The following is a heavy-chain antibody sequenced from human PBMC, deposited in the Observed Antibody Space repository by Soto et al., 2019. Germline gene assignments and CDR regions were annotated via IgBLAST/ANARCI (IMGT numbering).Heavy chain of an antibody. V-gene: IGHV4-39*01. CDR1: GGSISSSSYY. D-gene: IGHD4-17*01. CDR2: IYYSGST. CDR3: ARHPNIYGDYNWFDP. Sequence: PSETLSLTCTVSGGSISSSSYYWGWIRQPPGKGLEWIGSIYYSGSTYYNPSLKSRVTISVDTSKNQFSLKLSSVTAAATAVYSCARHPNIYGDYNWFDPWGQGTLVTVSS. J-gene: IGHJ5*02.